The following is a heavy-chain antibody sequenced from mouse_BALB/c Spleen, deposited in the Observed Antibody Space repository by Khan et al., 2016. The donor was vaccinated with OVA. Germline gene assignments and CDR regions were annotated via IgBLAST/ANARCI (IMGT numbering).Heavy chain of an antibody. V-gene: IGHV1-4*01. CDR3: AREGAYYRSDGWFAY. J-gene: IGHJ3*01. CDR2: INPSSGYT. Sequence: QMQLEESGAELARPGASVKMSCKASGYTFTSYTMHWVKQRPGQGLEWIGYINPSSGYTNYNQKFKDKATLTADKSSSTAYMQLSSLTSEDSAVYYVAREGAYYRSDGWFAYWGQGTLVTVSA. D-gene: IGHD2-14*01. CDR1: GYTFTSYT.